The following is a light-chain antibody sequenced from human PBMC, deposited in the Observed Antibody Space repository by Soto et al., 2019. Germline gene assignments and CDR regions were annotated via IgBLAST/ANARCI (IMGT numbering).Light chain of an antibody. CDR1: QSISSW. V-gene: IGKV1-5*03. CDR3: QQYNSYPII. Sequence: IQMTQSPSTLSASVGDRVTITCRASQSISSWLAWYQQKPGKAPKLLIYKASSLESEVPSRFSGSGSGTEYTLTISSLQPDEFATYYCQQYNSYPIIFGQGTRLEIK. J-gene: IGKJ5*01. CDR2: KAS.